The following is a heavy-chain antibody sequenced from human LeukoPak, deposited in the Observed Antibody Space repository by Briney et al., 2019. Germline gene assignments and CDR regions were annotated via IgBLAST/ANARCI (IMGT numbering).Heavy chain of an antibody. CDR3: ARGDTYGDFGFDY. J-gene: IGHJ4*02. Sequence: GASVKVSCKASVYTFTGYYMHWVRQAPGQGLEWMGRINPNSGGTNYAQKFQGRVTMTRDTSISTAYMELRSLRSDDTAVYYCARGDTYGDFGFDYWGQGTLVTVSS. D-gene: IGHD4-17*01. CDR1: VYTFTGYY. CDR2: INPNSGGT. V-gene: IGHV1-2*06.